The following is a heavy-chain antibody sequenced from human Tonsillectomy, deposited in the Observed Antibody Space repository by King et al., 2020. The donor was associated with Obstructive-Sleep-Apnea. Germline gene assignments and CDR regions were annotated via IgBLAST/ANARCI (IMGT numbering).Heavy chain of an antibody. D-gene: IGHD3-22*01. CDR1: GGSISSYY. CDR3: ARHERDDSSGYYYLYYFDY. V-gene: IGHV4-59*08. J-gene: IGHJ4*02. CDR2: IYYSGST. Sequence: QLQESGPGLVKPSETLSLTCTVSGGSISSYYWSWIRQPPGKGLEWIGYIYYSGSTNYNPSLKSRFTISVHTSKNQFSLKRRSVTAADTAVYYCARHERDDSSGYYYLYYFDYWGQGTLVTVSS.